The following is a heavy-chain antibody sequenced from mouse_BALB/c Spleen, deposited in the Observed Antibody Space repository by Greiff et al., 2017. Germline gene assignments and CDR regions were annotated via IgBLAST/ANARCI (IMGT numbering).Heavy chain of an antibody. V-gene: IGHV2-9*02. CDR1: GFSLTSYG. J-gene: IGHJ3*01. D-gene: IGHD1-1*01. Sequence: VKLMESGPGLVAPSQSLSITCTVSGFSLTSYGVHWVRQPPGKGLEWLGVIWAGGSTNYNSALMSRLSISKDNSKSQVFLKMNSLQTDDTAMYYCASPYYYGSRAWFAYWGQGTLVTVSA. CDR2: IWAGGST. CDR3: ASPYYYGSRAWFAY.